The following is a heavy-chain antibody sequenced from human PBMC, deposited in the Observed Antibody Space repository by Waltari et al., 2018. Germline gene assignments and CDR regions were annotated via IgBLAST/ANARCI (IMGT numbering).Heavy chain of an antibody. J-gene: IGHJ3*02. CDR1: GFTFSSYW. CDR2: IKQDGREK. V-gene: IGHV3-7*01. CDR3: ARRYSSGWDDACDI. D-gene: IGHD6-19*01. Sequence: EVQLVESGGGLVQPGGSLRLSCAASGFTFSSYWMSWVRQAPGKGRGWGAKIKQDGREKYDVDSVKGRFTISRDNAKNSLYLQMNSLRAEDTAVYYCARRYSSGWDDACDIWGQGTMVTVSS.